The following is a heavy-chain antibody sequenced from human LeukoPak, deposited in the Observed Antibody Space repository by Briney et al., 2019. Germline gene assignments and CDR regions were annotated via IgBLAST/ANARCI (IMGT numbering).Heavy chain of an antibody. D-gene: IGHD3-16*01. J-gene: IGHJ5*02. CDR2: IRYDGGNK. CDR1: AFTFRNYG. CDR3: ASLTLTFGGFRHGP. Sequence: GGSLRLSCAASAFTFRNYGMHWVRQAPGKGLEWVAFIRYDGGNKNYADSVKGRFTISRDNPKNTLYLQMNSLRAEDTAVYYCASLTLTFGGFRHGPWGQGTLVTVSS. V-gene: IGHV3-30*02.